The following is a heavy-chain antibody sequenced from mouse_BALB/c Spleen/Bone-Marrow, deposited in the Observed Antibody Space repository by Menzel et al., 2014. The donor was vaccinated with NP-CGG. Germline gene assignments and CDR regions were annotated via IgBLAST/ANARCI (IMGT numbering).Heavy chain of an antibody. D-gene: IGHD2-3*01. CDR2: ITSVGVYT. V-gene: IGHV5-6-4*01. J-gene: IGHJ4*01. Sequence: EVKLVESGGGLVKPGGSLKLSCAASGFIFSSYTMSWVRQTPEKRLEWVATITSVGVYTYYPDSVKGRFTISRDNAKNTLYLQMSSLKSEDTAMYYCTRDLYDGYSYYAMDYWGQGTSVTVSS. CDR3: TRDLYDGYSYYAMDY. CDR1: GFIFSSYT.